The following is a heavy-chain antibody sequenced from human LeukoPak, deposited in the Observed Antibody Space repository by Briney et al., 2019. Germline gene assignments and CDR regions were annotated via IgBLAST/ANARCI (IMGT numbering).Heavy chain of an antibody. V-gene: IGHV3-30*18. CDR3: AYEGARGVNSASCEDY. Sequence: GGSLSLSCSASGFTLRSYGMDWVAQAPGKGLEGVAVISYDGTNKSYADSVKGRFTISRDNSKNTLKLQMTSQRAEDTAAYYPAYEGARGVNSASCEDYWGQGTLVTVSS. CDR1: GFTLRSYG. J-gene: IGHJ4*02. CDR2: ISYDGTNK. D-gene: IGHD2-2*01.